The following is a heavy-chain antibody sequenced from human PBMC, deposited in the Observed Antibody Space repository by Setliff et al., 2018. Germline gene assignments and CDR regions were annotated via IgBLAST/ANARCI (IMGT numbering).Heavy chain of an antibody. V-gene: IGHV3-7*03. J-gene: IGHJ3*02. Sequence: GGSLRLSCAASGFTFGSFYMTWVRQAPGKGLEWVANIRPDGSETGSVDSVKGRFTISRDNAKNSLYLQMNGLRAEDTAVYYCARDPAYGAFDIWGQGTMVTVSS. D-gene: IGHD3-16*01. CDR1: GFTFGSFY. CDR2: IRPDGSET. CDR3: ARDPAYGAFDI.